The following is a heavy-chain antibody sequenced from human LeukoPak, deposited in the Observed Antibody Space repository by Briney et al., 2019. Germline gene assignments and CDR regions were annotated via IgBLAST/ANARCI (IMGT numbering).Heavy chain of an antibody. Sequence: SETLSLTCAVYGGSFSGYYRSWIRQPPGKGLEWTGEINHSGSTNYNPSLKSRVTISVDTSKNQFSLKLSSVTAADTAVYYCARGPDCSSTSCYPYYYGMDVWGQGTTVTVSS. J-gene: IGHJ6*02. V-gene: IGHV4-34*01. CDR1: GGSFSGYY. CDR3: ARGPDCSSTSCYPYYYGMDV. CDR2: INHSGST. D-gene: IGHD2-2*01.